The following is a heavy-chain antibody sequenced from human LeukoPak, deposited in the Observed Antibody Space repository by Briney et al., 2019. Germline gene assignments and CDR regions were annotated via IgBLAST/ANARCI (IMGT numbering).Heavy chain of an antibody. CDR3: AKAPVTSCRGAYCYPFDS. V-gene: IGHV3-11*01. J-gene: IGHJ4*02. Sequence: GGSLRLSCAASEFTFSDYYMSWIRQTPGKGLEWVSYISSSATTIYYADSVKGRFTISRDNSKNTLYLQMNSLRAEDAAVYFCAKAPVTSCRGAYCYPFDSWGQGTLVTVSS. CDR2: ISSSATTI. CDR1: EFTFSDYY. D-gene: IGHD2-21*01.